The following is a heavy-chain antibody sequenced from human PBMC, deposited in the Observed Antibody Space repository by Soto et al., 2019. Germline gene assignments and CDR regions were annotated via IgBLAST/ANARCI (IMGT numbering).Heavy chain of an antibody. CDR1: GYSFMNYW. J-gene: IGHJ6*02. CDR2: IFPGTSNT. Sequence: EVQLVQSGAEVKEPGQSLQISCQASGYSFMNYWIGWVRQVPGKGLEWMGLIFPGTSNTRYSPSFQGQVTISVDKSISTVFLQWNSLKASDTAIYYCARRYCTNTTNCPVGYGLDVWGLGTTVTVSS. CDR3: ARRYCTNTTNCPVGYGLDV. D-gene: IGHD2-8*01. V-gene: IGHV5-51*01.